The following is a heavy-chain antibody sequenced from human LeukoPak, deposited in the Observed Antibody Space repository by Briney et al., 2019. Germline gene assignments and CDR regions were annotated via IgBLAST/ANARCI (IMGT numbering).Heavy chain of an antibody. D-gene: IGHD4-17*01. CDR3: ARARTYGATEDY. V-gene: IGHV4-34*01. Sequence: SETLSLTCAVYGGSFSGYYWSWIRQPLGKGLEWIGEINHSGSTNYNPSLKSRVTISVDTSKNQFSLKLSSVTAADTAVYYCARARTYGATEDYWGQGTLVTVSS. J-gene: IGHJ4*02. CDR2: INHSGST. CDR1: GGSFSGYY.